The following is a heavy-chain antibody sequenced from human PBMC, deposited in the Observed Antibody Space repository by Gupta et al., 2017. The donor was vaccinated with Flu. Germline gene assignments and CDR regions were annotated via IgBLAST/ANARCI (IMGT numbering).Heavy chain of an antibody. D-gene: IGHD6-13*01. CDR3: AKDRIPSAGWYYFDS. CDR1: GFTFSNYG. V-gene: IGHV3-30*18. Sequence: QVQLVESGGGVVQPGRSLRLSCAASGFTFSNYGMHWVRQAPGKGLEWVAVISYDGNYKYYADSVKGRFTISRDSSKNTLSLQMTGLRAEDSAVYYCAKDRIPSAGWYYFDSWGQGTLVTVSS. J-gene: IGHJ4*02. CDR2: ISYDGNYK.